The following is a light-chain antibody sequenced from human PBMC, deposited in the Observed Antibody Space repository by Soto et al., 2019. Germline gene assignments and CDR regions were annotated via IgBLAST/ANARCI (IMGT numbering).Light chain of an antibody. V-gene: IGKV1-9*01. CDR3: QQLNSYPLT. CDR1: QGISSY. CDR2: AAS. J-gene: IGKJ4*01. Sequence: DIQLTKSPSFLSASKGDRVTITCRASQGISSYLAWYQQKPGKAPKLLMYAASTLESGVPSRFSGSGSGTDFTLTISSLQPEDFATYYCQQLNSYPLTFGGGTKVDIK.